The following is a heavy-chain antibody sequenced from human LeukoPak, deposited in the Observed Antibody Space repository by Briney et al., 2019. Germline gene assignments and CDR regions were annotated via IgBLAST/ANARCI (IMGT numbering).Heavy chain of an antibody. D-gene: IGHD4-11*01. CDR1: GGSFSGYY. V-gene: IGHV4-34*01. Sequence: SETLSLTCAVYGGSFSGYYWSWIRQPPGKGLEWIGEINHSGSTNYNPSLKSRVTISVDTSKNQFSLKLSSVTAADTAVYYCASLKTVYYYYYMDVWGKGTTVTVSS. J-gene: IGHJ6*03. CDR3: ASLKTVYYYYYMDV. CDR2: INHSGST.